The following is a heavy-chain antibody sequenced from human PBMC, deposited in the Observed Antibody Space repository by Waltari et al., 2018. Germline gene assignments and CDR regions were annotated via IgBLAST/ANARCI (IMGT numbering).Heavy chain of an antibody. D-gene: IGHD4-4*01. J-gene: IGHJ4*02. CDR2: IYHGDSDT. Sequence: EVQLVQSGAEVKKPGESLKISCKGSGYSFTSYWIGWVRQMPGKGLEWMGIIYHGDSDTIYCPSFQGKVTISADKYISTACLQWSSLKASDTAMYYCARPMSTVTYFDYWGQGTLVTVSS. V-gene: IGHV5-51*03. CDR3: ARPMSTVTYFDY. CDR1: GYSFTSYW.